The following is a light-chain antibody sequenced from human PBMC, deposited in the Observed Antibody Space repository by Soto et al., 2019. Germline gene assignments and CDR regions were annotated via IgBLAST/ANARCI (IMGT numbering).Light chain of an antibody. Sequence: QSVLTQPPSVSGAPGQRVTISCTGSSSNIGAGYDVHWYQQLPGTAPKLLIYGNSNRPSGVPDRFSGSKSGTSASLAITGLQAEDEADYYCQSYYSSLSGWVFGGGTKVNVL. CDR1: SSNIGAGYD. V-gene: IGLV1-40*01. J-gene: IGLJ3*02. CDR2: GNS. CDR3: QSYYSSLSGWV.